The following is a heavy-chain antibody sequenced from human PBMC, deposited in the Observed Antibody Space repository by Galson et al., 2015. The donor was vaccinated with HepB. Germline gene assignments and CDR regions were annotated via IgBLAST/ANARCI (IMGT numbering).Heavy chain of an antibody. CDR2: ISAYNGNT. J-gene: IGHJ4*02. D-gene: IGHD2-2*01. Sequence: SVKVSCKASGYTFTSYGISWVRQAPGQGLEWMGWISAYNGNTNYAQKLQGRVTMTTDTSTSTAYMELRSLRSDDTAVYYCARGGTYCSSTSCYYFDYWGQGTLVTVSS. CDR1: GYTFTSYG. CDR3: ARGGTYCSSTSCYYFDY. V-gene: IGHV1-18*01.